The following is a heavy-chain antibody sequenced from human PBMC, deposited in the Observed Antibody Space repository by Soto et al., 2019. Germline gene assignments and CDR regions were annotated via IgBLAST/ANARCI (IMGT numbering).Heavy chain of an antibody. V-gene: IGHV3-30-3*01. J-gene: IGHJ5*02. CDR1: GFTFNRYA. D-gene: IGHD6-13*01. CDR3: LRPKLAVDGQSPIGNCFDP. CDR2: ISYDGSDK. Sequence: QAQLVESGGGVVQPGRSLRVSCAASGFTFNRYAMHWVRQAPGKGLEWVAVISYDGSDKYYTDSVKGRFTISRDNSKNPLYLQMNSLRADDTAVYYCLRPKLAVDGQSPIGNCFDPWGQGTLVTVSS.